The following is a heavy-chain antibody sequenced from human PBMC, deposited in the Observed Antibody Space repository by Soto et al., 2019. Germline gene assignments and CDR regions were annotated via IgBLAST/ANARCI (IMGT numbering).Heavy chain of an antibody. J-gene: IGHJ4*02. CDR1: GFTPSSSA. D-gene: IGHD1-1*01. V-gene: IGHV3-23*01. CDR2: ISGGGSST. Sequence: GGSLRLSCEVSGFTPSSSAMSWVRQAPGRGLEWVSAISGGGSSTYYADSVKGRFTTSSDNSKNTLYLQMHSLRAEDTAIYYCAKVPRGTMTYFDFWGQGTLVTVSS. CDR3: AKVPRGTMTYFDF.